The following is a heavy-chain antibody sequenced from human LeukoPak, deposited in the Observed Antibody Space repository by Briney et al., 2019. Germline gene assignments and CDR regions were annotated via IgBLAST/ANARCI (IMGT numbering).Heavy chain of an antibody. Sequence: GESLKISCQGSGYSFTSHWIGWVRQMPGKGLEWMGIIYPSDSDTKYSPSFQGQVTISVDKSISTAYLQWSSLKASDTAMYYCARHFRGVVPDYWGQGTLATVSS. CDR3: ARHFRGVVPDY. CDR2: IYPSDSDT. J-gene: IGHJ4*02. CDR1: GYSFTSHW. V-gene: IGHV5-51*01. D-gene: IGHD2-15*01.